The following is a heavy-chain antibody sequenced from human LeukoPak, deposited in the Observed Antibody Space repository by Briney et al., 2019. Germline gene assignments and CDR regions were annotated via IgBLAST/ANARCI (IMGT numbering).Heavy chain of an antibody. CDR1: GFTFNSYA. CDR3: ASRYFDWLFTFDP. Sequence: GGSLRLSCAASGFTFNSYAMSWVRPPPGKGLEWVSAISGSGGSTYYADSVKGRFTISRDNSKNTLYLQMNSLRAEDTAVYYCASRYFDWLFTFDPWGQGTLVTVSS. D-gene: IGHD3-9*01. V-gene: IGHV3-23*01. J-gene: IGHJ5*02. CDR2: ISGSGGST.